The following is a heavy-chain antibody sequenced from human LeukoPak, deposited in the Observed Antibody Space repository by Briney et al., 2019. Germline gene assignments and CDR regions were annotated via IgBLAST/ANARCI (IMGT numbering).Heavy chain of an antibody. J-gene: IGHJ4*02. V-gene: IGHV3-7*01. D-gene: IGHD1-20*01. CDR1: GFTFSSYW. CDR2: IKQDGSEK. Sequence: GGSLRLSCAASGFTFSSYWMSWVRQAPGKGLEWVANIKQDGSEKYYVDSVKGRFTISRDNAKNSLYLQMNSLRAEDTAVYYCATGITGTKRVCYFDYWGQGTLVTVSS. CDR3: ATGITGTKRVCYFDY.